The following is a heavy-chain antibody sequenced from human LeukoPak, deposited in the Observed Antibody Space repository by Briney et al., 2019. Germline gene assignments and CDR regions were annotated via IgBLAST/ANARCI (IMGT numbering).Heavy chain of an antibody. Sequence: GGSLRLSCAASGFTFSSYAMHWVRQAPGKGLEWVAVISYDGSNKYYADSVKGRFTIPRDNSKNTLYLQMNSLRAEDTAVYYCARGHDSSGYYYVYWGQGTLVTVSS. CDR1: GFTFSSYA. CDR3: ARGHDSSGYYYVY. CDR2: ISYDGSNK. D-gene: IGHD3-22*01. V-gene: IGHV3-30-3*01. J-gene: IGHJ4*02.